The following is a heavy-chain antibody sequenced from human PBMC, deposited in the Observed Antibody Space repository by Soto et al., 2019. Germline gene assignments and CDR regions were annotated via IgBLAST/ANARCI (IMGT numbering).Heavy chain of an antibody. V-gene: IGHV4-34*01. CDR2: INHSGST. J-gene: IGHJ4*02. CDR1: GGSLSGYY. CDR3: ARGGMATIAY. Sequence: SETLSLTCSVYGGSLSGYYWSWIRQPPGKGLEWIGEINHSGSTNYNPSLKSRVTISVDTSKNQFSLKLSSVTAADTAVYYCARGGMATIAYWGQGTLVTVSS. D-gene: IGHD5-12*01.